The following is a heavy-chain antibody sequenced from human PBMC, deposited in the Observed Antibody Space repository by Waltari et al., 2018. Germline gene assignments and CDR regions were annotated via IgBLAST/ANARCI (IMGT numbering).Heavy chain of an antibody. CDR1: GGSFSGYY. V-gene: IGHV4-34*01. D-gene: IGHD1-26*01. J-gene: IGHJ5*02. CDR2: INHSGST. Sequence: QVQLQQWGAGLLKPSETLSLTCAVYGGSFSGYYWSWIRQPPGQGLEWIGEINHSGSTNYNPSLKSRVTISVDTSKNQFSLKLSSVTAADTAVYYCARVWNWRWSIVGAPRGNWFDPWGQGTLVTVSS. CDR3: ARVWNWRWSIVGAPRGNWFDP.